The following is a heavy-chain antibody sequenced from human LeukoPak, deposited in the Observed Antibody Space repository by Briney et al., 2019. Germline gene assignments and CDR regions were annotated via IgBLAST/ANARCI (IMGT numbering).Heavy chain of an antibody. Sequence: VASVKVSCKASGYTFTGYYIHWVRQAPGQGLEWMGWINPNINGTNYAQKFQGRVTMTGDRSISTAYMELSRLRSDDTAVYYCAREQKTTVTTGYYFDYWGQGTLVTVSS. J-gene: IGHJ4*02. CDR2: INPNINGT. CDR1: GYTFTGYY. V-gene: IGHV1-2*02. D-gene: IGHD4-17*01. CDR3: AREQKTTVTTGYYFDY.